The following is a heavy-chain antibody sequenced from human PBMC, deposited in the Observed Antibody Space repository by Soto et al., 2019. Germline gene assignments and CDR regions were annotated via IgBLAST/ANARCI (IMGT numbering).Heavy chain of an antibody. Sequence: GGSLRLSCAASGFTVSSNYMSWVRQAPGKGLEWVSVIYSGGSTYYADSVKGRFTISRDNSKNTLYLQMNSLRAEDTAVYYCARVSVTRYYYYGMDVWGQGTTVTVSS. J-gene: IGHJ6*02. CDR3: ARVSVTRYYYYGMDV. D-gene: IGHD4-17*01. CDR2: IYSGGST. CDR1: GFTVSSNY. V-gene: IGHV3-53*01.